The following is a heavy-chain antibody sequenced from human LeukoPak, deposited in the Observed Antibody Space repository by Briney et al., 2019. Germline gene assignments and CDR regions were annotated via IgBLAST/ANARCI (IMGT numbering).Heavy chain of an antibody. CDR3: AKDHGFRSGWYDGAAFDI. V-gene: IGHV3-30*02. CDR2: IRYDENNK. D-gene: IGHD6-19*01. CDR1: GFTFSSYA. J-gene: IGHJ3*02. Sequence: GGSLRLSCAASGFTFSSYAMHWVRQAPGKGLEWVAFIRYDENNKYYADSVKGRFTISRDNSKNTLYLQMNSLRAEDTALYYCAKDHGFRSGWYDGAAFDIWGQGTMVTVSS.